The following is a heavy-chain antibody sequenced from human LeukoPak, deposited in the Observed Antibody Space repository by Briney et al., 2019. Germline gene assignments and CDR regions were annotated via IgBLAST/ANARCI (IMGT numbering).Heavy chain of an antibody. Sequence: GGSLRLSCAASGFSFSSYEMNWVRQGPGKGLEWVSYISGSGTTIYDADSVKGRFTISRDNAKNSLYLHLNSLTAEDTAIYYCVRDEIRSGAFDIWGQGTMVTVSS. V-gene: IGHV3-48*03. J-gene: IGHJ3*02. CDR3: VRDEIRSGAFDI. D-gene: IGHD3-10*01. CDR2: ISGSGTTI. CDR1: GFSFSSYE.